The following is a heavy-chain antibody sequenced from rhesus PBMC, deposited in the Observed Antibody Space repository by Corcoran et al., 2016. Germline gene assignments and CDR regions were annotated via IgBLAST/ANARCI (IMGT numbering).Heavy chain of an antibody. CDR2: ISYSGVT. D-gene: IGHD1-44*01. Sequence: QLQLQESGPGLVKPSETLSLTCAVSGYSISSGYGWSWIRQPPGKGLEWIGYISYSGVTSYNPSLKSRVTISRDTSKNQFSLTLSSVTAADTAVYYCARESGGGLGYWGQGVLVTVSS. CDR1: GYSISSGYG. J-gene: IGHJ4*01. CDR3: ARESGGGLGY. V-gene: IGHV4-122*02.